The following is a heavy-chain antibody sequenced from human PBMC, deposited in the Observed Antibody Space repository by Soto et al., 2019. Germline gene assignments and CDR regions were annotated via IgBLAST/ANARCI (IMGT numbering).Heavy chain of an antibody. V-gene: IGHV1-46*01. CDR1: GYTFTSYY. CDR2: INPSGGST. D-gene: IGHD3-22*01. J-gene: IGHJ4*02. CDR3: ATRLSYYDSSGYPPSPV. Sequence: GASVKVSCKASGYTFTSYYMHWVRQAPGQGLEWMGIINPSGGSTSYAQKFQGRVTMTRDTSTSTVYMELSSLRSEDTAVYYCATRLSYYDSSGYPPSPVWGQGTLVTVSS.